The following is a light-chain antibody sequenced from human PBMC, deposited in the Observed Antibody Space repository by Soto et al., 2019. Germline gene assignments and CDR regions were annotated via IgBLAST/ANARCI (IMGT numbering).Light chain of an antibody. J-gene: IGLJ3*02. Sequence: QTVVTQPPSVSGAPGQRVTISCTGKNSNLGAGYDVHWYQQLPGAAPKLVIFGNRNRPSGVPERFSGSKSGTSASLAITGLQAEDDADYYCQAYDYSLTAFVFGGGTKVTVL. CDR1: NSNLGAGYD. CDR2: GNR. V-gene: IGLV1-40*01. CDR3: QAYDYSLTAFV.